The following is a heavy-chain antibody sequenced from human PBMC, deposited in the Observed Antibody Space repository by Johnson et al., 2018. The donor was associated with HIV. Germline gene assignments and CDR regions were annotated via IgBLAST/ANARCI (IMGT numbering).Heavy chain of an antibody. CDR2: ISYDGSNK. CDR1: GFTFSSYT. D-gene: IGHD1-26*01. Sequence: QVQLVESGGGVVQPGRSLRLSCAASGFTFSSYTMHWVRQAPGKGLEWVAVISYDGSNKYYADSVKGRLTISRDNSKNTLYLQMNSLRAEDTAVYYCARDKVDDAFDIWGQGTMVTVSS. V-gene: IGHV3-30-3*01. CDR3: ARDKVDDAFDI. J-gene: IGHJ3*02.